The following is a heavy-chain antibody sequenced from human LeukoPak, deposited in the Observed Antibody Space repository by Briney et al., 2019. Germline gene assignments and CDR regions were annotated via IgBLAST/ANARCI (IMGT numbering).Heavy chain of an antibody. V-gene: IGHV5-51*01. Sequence: AGESLKISCKGSGYRFTNNWIGWVRQMPGKGLEWMGIIYPGDSDTKYSPSFQGQVTISADKSINTAYLQWSSLKASDTAMYYCARRVVNNRNWYFNLWGRGTLVTVSS. D-gene: IGHD4-23*01. J-gene: IGHJ2*01. CDR1: GYRFTNNW. CDR3: ARRVVNNRNWYFNL. CDR2: IYPGDSDT.